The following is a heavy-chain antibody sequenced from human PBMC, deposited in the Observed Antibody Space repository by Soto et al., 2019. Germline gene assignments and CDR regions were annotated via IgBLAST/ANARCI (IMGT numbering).Heavy chain of an antibody. CDR1: GGSISSGGYY. Sequence: SETLSLTCTVSGGSISSGGYYWSWIRQHPGKGLEWIGYIYYSGSTYYNPSLKSRVTISVDTSKNQFSLKLSSVTAADTAVYYCARGYCSSTSCYADYYYMDVWGKGTTVTVSS. CDR2: IYYSGST. V-gene: IGHV4-31*03. J-gene: IGHJ6*03. CDR3: ARGYCSSTSCYADYYYMDV. D-gene: IGHD2-2*01.